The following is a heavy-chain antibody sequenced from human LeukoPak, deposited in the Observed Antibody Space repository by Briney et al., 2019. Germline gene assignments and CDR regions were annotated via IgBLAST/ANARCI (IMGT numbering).Heavy chain of an antibody. J-gene: IGHJ4*02. CDR1: GFTFSSYS. D-gene: IGHD3-10*01. V-gene: IGHV3-48*04. CDR2: ISSNSSTI. CDR3: AREISGGSGSLDY. Sequence: PGGSLRLSCAASGFTFSSYSMNWVRQAPGKGLEWVSYISSNSSTIYYADSVKGRFTISRDNAKNSLYLQMNSLRAEDTALYYCAREISGGSGSLDYWGQGTLVTVSS.